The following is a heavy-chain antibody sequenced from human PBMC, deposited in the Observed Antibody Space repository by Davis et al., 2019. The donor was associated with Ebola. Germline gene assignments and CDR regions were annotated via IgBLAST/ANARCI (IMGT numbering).Heavy chain of an antibody. CDR1: GFTVSSDY. V-gene: IGHV3-23*01. J-gene: IGHJ4*02. Sequence: GGSLRLSCVASGFTVSSDYMSWVRQAPGKGLEWVSAISGSGGSTYYADSVKGRFTISRDNSKNTLYLQMNSLRAEDTAVYYCAREHSGIDYWGQGTLVTVSS. CDR2: ISGSGGST. CDR3: AREHSGIDY. D-gene: IGHD1-26*01.